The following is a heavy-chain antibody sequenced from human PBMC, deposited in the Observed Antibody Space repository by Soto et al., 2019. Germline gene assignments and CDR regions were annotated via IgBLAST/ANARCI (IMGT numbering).Heavy chain of an antibody. CDR2: IYYSGST. Sequence: QVQLQESGPGLVKPSQTLSLTCTVSGGSISSGGYYWSWIRQHPGKGLEWIGYIYYSGSTYYNPYLKSRVTISADTSKNQFSLKLSSVTAADTAVYYCARAHLGTNYYYYYLDVWGKGITVTVSS. CDR1: GGSISSGGYY. J-gene: IGHJ6*03. CDR3: ARAHLGTNYYYYYLDV. V-gene: IGHV4-31*03.